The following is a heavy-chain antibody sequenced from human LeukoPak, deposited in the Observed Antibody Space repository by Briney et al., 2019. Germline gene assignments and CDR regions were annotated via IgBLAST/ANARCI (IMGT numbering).Heavy chain of an antibody. CDR2: ISGSGGST. CDR1: GFTFSSYA. Sequence: GGSLRLSRAASGFTFSSYAMSWVRQAPGKGLEWVSAISGSGGSTYYADSVKGRFTISRDNSKNTLYLQMNSLRAEDTAVYDFANDGGDYDFWSGYTTYDYWGQGTLVTVSS. J-gene: IGHJ4*02. V-gene: IGHV3-23*01. CDR3: ANDGGDYDFWSGYTTYDY. D-gene: IGHD3-3*01.